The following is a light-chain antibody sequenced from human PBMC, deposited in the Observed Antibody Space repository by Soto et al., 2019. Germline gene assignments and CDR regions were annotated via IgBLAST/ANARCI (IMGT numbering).Light chain of an antibody. CDR1: QSVSSN. J-gene: IGKJ1*01. V-gene: IGKV3-15*01. CDR2: GAS. CDR3: QQYISYST. Sequence: EKIMKQSPATLSVTPGERATLSCRASQSVSSNLAWYQQKPGQAPRLLIYGASTRATGIPARFSGSGSVTEFTLTISSLRSEDFAVYSCQQYISYSTFGQGAKVDIK.